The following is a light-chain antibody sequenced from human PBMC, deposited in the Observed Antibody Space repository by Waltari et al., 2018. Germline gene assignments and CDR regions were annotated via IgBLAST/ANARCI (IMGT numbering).Light chain of an antibody. Sequence: DIQMTQSPPSLSASVGARVTVTCRASQSINTSLNWYQQKAGKAPNLLIYVASSLQSGVPSRFSGSGSGTDFTLTISSMQPEDFATYYCQQSYMTPPTFGQGTKVEVK. CDR2: VAS. CDR3: QQSYMTPPT. V-gene: IGKV1-39*01. CDR1: QSINTS. J-gene: IGKJ1*01.